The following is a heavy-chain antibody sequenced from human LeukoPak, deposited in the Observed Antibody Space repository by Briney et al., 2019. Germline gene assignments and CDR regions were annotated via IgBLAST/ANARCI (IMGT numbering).Heavy chain of an antibody. V-gene: IGHV3-53*01. CDR1: GFTVSSNY. D-gene: IGHD5-12*01. J-gene: IGHJ6*02. Sequence: GGSLRLSCAASGFTVSSNYMSWVRHAPGKGLEWVSVIYSGGSTYYADSVKGRFTISRDNSKNTLYLQMNSLRAEDTAVYYCARARGYSGYEAKFYYYGMDVWGQGTTVTVSS. CDR2: IYSGGST. CDR3: ARARGYSGYEAKFYYYGMDV.